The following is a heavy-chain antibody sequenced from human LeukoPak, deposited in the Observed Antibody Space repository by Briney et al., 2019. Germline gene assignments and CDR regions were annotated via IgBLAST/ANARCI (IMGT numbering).Heavy chain of an antibody. CDR2: IIPIFGTA. Sequence: SVTVSCKASGGTFSSYAISWVRQAPGQGLEWMGGIIPIFGTANYAQKFQGRVTITADESTSTAYMELSSLRSEDTAVYYCARNDYGDYGGGDFDYWGQGTLVTVSS. J-gene: IGHJ4*02. V-gene: IGHV1-69*13. CDR1: GGTFSSYA. CDR3: ARNDYGDYGGGDFDY. D-gene: IGHD4-17*01.